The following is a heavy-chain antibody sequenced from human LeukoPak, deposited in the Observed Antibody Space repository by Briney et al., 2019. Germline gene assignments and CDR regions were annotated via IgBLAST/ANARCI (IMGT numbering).Heavy chain of an antibody. Sequence: PSVTLSLTCAVYGGSFSGYYWSWIRQPPGKGLEWIGEINHSGSTNYNPSLKSRVTISVDTSKNQFSLKLSSVTAADTAVYYCARSGGAFDIWGQGTMVTVPS. J-gene: IGHJ3*02. CDR1: GGSFSGYY. V-gene: IGHV4-34*01. CDR2: INHSGST. D-gene: IGHD6-25*01. CDR3: ARSGGAFDI.